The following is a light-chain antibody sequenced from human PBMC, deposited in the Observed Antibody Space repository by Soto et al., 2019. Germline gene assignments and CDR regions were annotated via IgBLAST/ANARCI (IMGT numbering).Light chain of an antibody. J-gene: IGLJ1*01. CDR2: DVS. V-gene: IGLV2-14*01. Sequence: QSALTQPASVSGSPGQSITIPCTGTSSDVGGYNYVSWYQQHPGKAPKLMIYDVSNRPSGVSNRFSGSKSGNTASLTISGLQAEDEADYYCISYTSSSTLYVFGTGTKLTVL. CDR3: ISYTSSSTLYV. CDR1: SSDVGGYNY.